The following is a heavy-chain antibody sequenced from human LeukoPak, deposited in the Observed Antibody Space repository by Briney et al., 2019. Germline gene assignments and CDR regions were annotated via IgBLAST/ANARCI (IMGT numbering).Heavy chain of an antibody. J-gene: IGHJ6*02. CDR3: ARDMDIVVVPAASRYYYYYGMDV. CDR1: GGSISSYY. Sequence: TTSETLSLTCTVSGGSISSYYWSWIRQPAGKGLEWIGRIYTSGRTNYNPSLKSRVTMSVDTSKNQFSLKLSSVTAADTAVYYCARDMDIVVVPAASRYYYYYGMDVWGQGTTVTVSS. V-gene: IGHV4-4*07. CDR2: IYTSGRT. D-gene: IGHD2-2*03.